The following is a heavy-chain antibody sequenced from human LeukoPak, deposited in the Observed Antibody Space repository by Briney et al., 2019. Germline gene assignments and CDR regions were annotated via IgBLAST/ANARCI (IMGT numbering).Heavy chain of an antibody. J-gene: IGHJ5*02. CDR2: IIPIFGTA. CDR3: ARDPLIYCSGGSCYYNWFDP. V-gene: IGHV1-69*13. D-gene: IGHD2-15*01. Sequence: SVKVSCKASGGTFSSYAISWVRQAPGQGLEWMGGIIPIFGTANYAQKFQGRVTITADESTSTAYMELSSLRSEDTAVYYCARDPLIYCSGGSCYYNWFDPWGQGTLVTVSS. CDR1: GGTFSSYA.